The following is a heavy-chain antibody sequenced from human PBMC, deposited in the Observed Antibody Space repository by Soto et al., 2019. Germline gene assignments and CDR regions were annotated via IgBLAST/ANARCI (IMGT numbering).Heavy chain of an antibody. D-gene: IGHD3-10*01. CDR3: ARGHSYYYGSGSNQLSNWFDP. J-gene: IGHJ5*02. CDR2: IIPILGIA. CDR1: GGTFSSYT. V-gene: IGHV1-69*02. Sequence: QVQLVQSGAEVKKPGSSVKVSCKASGGTFSSYTISWVRQAPGQGLEWMGRIIPILGIANYAQKFQGRVTITADKSTSTAYMELSSLRSEDTAVYYCARGHSYYYGSGSNQLSNWFDPWGQGTLVTVSS.